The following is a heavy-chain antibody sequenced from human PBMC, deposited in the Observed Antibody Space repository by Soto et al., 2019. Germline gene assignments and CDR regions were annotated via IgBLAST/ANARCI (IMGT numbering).Heavy chain of an antibody. Sequence: PGGSLRLSGAASGFTFSSYAMSWVRQAPGKGLEWVSAISGSGGSTYYADSVKCRFTISRDNSKNTLYLQMNSLRAEDKAVYYCAKIPRNYYDSSGYFDYWGQGTLVTVSS. CDR2: ISGSGGST. CDR1: GFTFSSYA. V-gene: IGHV3-23*01. J-gene: IGHJ4*02. CDR3: AKIPRNYYDSSGYFDY. D-gene: IGHD3-22*01.